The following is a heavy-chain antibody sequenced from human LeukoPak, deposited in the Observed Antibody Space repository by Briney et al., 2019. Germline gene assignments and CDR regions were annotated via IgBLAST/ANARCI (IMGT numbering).Heavy chain of an antibody. CDR1: GDSISTYY. V-gene: IGHV4-59*01. CDR2: SYYSGSI. J-gene: IGHJ4*02. Sequence: SETLSLTCSVSGDSISTYYWTWIRQPPGKGLEWIGSSYYSGSINYNPSLKSRVTISVDTSKNQFSLKLNSVTAADTAVYYCASRISSGSSWYRPFDYWGQGTLVTVSS. D-gene: IGHD6-13*01. CDR3: ASRISSGSSWYRPFDY.